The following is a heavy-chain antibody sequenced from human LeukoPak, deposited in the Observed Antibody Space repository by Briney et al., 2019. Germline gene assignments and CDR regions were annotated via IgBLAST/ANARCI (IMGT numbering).Heavy chain of an antibody. CDR3: AREGFSSSSSMYFDY. Sequence: GGSLRLSCAASGFTFSDYYMSWIRQAPGKGLKWVSYISSSGSTTYYADSVKGRFTISRDNAKNSLYLQMNSLRAEDTAVYYCAREGFSSSSSMYFDYWGQGTLVTVSS. D-gene: IGHD6-6*01. CDR1: GFTFSDYY. V-gene: IGHV3-11*01. CDR2: ISSSGSTT. J-gene: IGHJ4*02.